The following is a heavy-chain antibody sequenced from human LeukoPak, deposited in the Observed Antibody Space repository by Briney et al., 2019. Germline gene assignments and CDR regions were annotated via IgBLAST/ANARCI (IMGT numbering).Heavy chain of an antibody. CDR3: TQIAMGATTGNDALDI. CDR1: GFSLSTSGMC. D-gene: IGHD1-26*01. CDR2: TDWDDDK. J-gene: IGHJ3*02. Sequence: ESGPTLVNPTQTLTLTCTFSGFSLSTSGMCVSWIRQPPGKALEWLARTDWDDDKYYSTSLKTRLTISKDTSKNQVVLTMTNMDPVDTATYYCTQIAMGATTGNDALDIWGQGTMVTVSS. V-gene: IGHV2-70*11.